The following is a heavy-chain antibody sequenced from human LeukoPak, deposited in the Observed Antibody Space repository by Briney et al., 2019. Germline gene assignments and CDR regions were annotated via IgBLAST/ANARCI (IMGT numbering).Heavy chain of an antibody. CDR2: IIPIFGTA. Sequence: SVKVSCKASGGTFSTYAISWVRQAPGQGLEWMGGIIPIFGTANYAQKFQGRVTITADEFTSTAYMELSSLRSEDTAVYYCARVPITMVRGVIPSYFDYWGQGTLVTVSS. V-gene: IGHV1-69*13. CDR1: GGTFSTYA. J-gene: IGHJ4*02. CDR3: ARVPITMVRGVIPSYFDY. D-gene: IGHD3-10*01.